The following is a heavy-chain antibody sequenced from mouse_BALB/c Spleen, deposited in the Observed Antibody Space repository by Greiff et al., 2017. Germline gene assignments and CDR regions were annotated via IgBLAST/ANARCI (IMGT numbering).Heavy chain of an antibody. CDR2: IWGGGST. CDR1: GFSLSRYS. CDR3: ARTAYYGNYGIIYYAMDY. D-gene: IGHD2-10*01. Sequence: VKLMESGPGLVAPSQSLSITCTVSGFSLSRYSVHWVRQPPGKGLEWLGMIWGGGSTDYNSALKSRLSISKDNSKSQVFLKMNSLQTDDTAMYYCARTAYYGNYGIIYYAMDYWGQGTSVTVSS. J-gene: IGHJ4*01. V-gene: IGHV2-6-4*01.